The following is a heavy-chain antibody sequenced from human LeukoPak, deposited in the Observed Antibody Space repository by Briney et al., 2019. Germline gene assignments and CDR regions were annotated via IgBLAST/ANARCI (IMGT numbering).Heavy chain of an antibody. J-gene: IGHJ4*02. CDR3: ASYSSSNSFDY. CDR2: ISGSGGST. D-gene: IGHD6-13*01. V-gene: IGHV3-23*01. Sequence: ARSLRFSSAASGVTFSSYAMSWVRQAPGKGLEWVSAISGSGGSTYYADSVKGRFTISRDNSKNTLYLQMNSLRAEDTAVYYCASYSSSNSFDYWGQGTLVTVSS. CDR1: GVTFSSYA.